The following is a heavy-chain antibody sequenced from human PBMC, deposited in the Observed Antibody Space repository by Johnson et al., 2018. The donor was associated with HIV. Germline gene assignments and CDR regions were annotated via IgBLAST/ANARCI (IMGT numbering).Heavy chain of an antibody. CDR2: ISYDGSNK. V-gene: IGHV3-30*04. J-gene: IGHJ3*02. CDR1: GFTFSSYA. D-gene: IGHD3-10*01. Sequence: VQLVESGGGVVQPGRSLRLSCAASGFTFSSYAMHWVRQAPGKGLEWVAVISYDGSNKYYADSVKGRFTISRDNSKNTLYLQMNSLRAEDTAVYYCARDASYYGSANDAVDIWGQGTMVTVSS. CDR3: ARDASYYGSANDAVDI.